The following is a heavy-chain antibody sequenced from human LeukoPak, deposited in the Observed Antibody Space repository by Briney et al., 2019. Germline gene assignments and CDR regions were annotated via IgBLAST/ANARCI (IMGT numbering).Heavy chain of an antibody. CDR3: ARGSLGYCDSTSCFTQFDY. CDR1: GFTFSSYA. CDR2: ISYDGSNK. J-gene: IGHJ4*02. Sequence: PGRSLRLSCAASGFTFSSYAMHWVRQAPGKGLEWVAAISYDGSNKNYADSVKGRFTISRDNSKNTLYLQMNSLRAEDTAVYYCARGSLGYCDSTSCFTQFDYWGQGTLVTVSS. V-gene: IGHV3-30*04. D-gene: IGHD2-2*02.